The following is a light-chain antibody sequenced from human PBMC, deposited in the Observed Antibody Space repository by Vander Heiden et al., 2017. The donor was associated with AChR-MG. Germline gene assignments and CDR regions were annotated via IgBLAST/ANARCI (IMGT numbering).Light chain of an antibody. CDR3: QQDNSYSLT. V-gene: IGKV1-5*03. CDR2: KAS. J-gene: IGKJ1*01. CDR1: QSISSW. Sequence: DIQMTQSPSTLSASVGDRVTITCRASQSISSWLAWYQQKPGKAPKLLIYKASSLESAVPSRFSGSGSGTEFTLTISSLQPDDFATYYCQQDNSYSLTFGQGTKVEIK.